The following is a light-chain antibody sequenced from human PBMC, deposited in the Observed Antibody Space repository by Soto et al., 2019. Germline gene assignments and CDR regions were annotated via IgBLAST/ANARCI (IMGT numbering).Light chain of an antibody. CDR1: QSVSSY. V-gene: IGKV3-11*01. Sequence: EIVLTQSPATLSLSPGERATLSCRASQSVSSYLAWYQQKPGQAPRLLIYDAPNRATGIPARFSGSGSVTDFTLTISSLEPEDFAVYYCQQRSNWPPYTFGQGTKLEIK. CDR3: QQRSNWPPYT. J-gene: IGKJ2*01. CDR2: DAP.